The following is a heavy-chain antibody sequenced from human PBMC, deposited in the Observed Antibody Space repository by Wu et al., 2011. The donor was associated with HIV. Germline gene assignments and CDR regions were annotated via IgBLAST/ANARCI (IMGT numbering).Heavy chain of an antibody. J-gene: IGHJ4*02. D-gene: IGHD3-22*01. CDR2: LNPNSGGT. CDR1: GYTFTSYG. CDR3: ARPPPGSTYYYEQYYFGY. V-gene: IGHV1-2*02. Sequence: QVQLVQSGAEVKKPGASVKVSCKASGYTFTSYGISWVRQAPGQGLEWMGWLNPNSGGTNFAQKFQGRVTMSRDTSITTAYMELSRLRSDDSAIYYCARPPPGSTYYYEQYYFGYWGQGTLVTVSS.